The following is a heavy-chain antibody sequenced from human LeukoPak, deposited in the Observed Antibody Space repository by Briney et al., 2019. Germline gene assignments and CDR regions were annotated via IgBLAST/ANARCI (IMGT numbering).Heavy chain of an antibody. CDR2: IYSGGST. Sequence: GRSWTLACATSGFAFSDYGMKCVRQSAGNELERISFIYSGGSTYYADSVKGRFTISRDNSKNTLYLQMNSLRAEDPAVYYCPNGGYDSGGYVDYWGQGTLVIVTS. CDR3: PNGGYDSGGYVDY. CDR1: GFAFSDYG. J-gene: IGHJ4*02. D-gene: IGHD5-12*01. V-gene: IGHV3-53*03.